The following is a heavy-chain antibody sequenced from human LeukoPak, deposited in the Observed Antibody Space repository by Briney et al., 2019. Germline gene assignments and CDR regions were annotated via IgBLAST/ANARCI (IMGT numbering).Heavy chain of an antibody. D-gene: IGHD5-24*01. J-gene: IGHJ4*02. CDR2: INQDASEK. CDR3: ASHSHNNYFDY. CDR1: GFTFSTYW. V-gene: IGHV3-7*01. Sequence: GGSLRLSCAASGFTFSTYWMSWVRQAPGKGLEWVANINQDASEKYYVDSVKGRFTISRDNAKKSLYLQMNSLRAEDTAVYYCASHSHNNYFDYWGQGTLVTVSS.